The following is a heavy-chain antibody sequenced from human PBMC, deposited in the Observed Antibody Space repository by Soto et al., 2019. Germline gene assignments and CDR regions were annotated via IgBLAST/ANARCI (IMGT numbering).Heavy chain of an antibody. CDR2: IYYSGST. J-gene: IGHJ4*02. CDR1: GGSISSGGYY. V-gene: IGHV4-31*03. CDR3: ARHAVRSSGFTDY. Sequence: SETLSLTCTVSGGSISSGGYYWSWIRQHPGKGLEWIGYIYYSGSTYYNPSLKSRVTISVDTSKNQFSLKLSSVTAADTAVYYCARHAVRSSGFTDYWGQGTLVTVS. D-gene: IGHD6-19*01.